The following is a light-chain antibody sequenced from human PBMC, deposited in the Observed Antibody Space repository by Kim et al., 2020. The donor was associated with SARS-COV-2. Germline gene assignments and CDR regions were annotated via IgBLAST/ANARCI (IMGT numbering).Light chain of an antibody. CDR2: KAS. CDR3: QQYDTYPYT. CDR1: QNVNTW. J-gene: IGKJ2*01. Sequence: SASVGDRVPITCRASQNVNTWLAWYQQKLGKAPDLLIYKASRLESGVPSRFSGSGSGTEFTLTISSLQPDDFATYYCQQYDTYPYTFGQGTKLEI. V-gene: IGKV1-5*03.